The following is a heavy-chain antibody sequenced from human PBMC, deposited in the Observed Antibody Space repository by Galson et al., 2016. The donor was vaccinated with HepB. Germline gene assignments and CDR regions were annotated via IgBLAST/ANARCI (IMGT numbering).Heavy chain of an antibody. CDR3: AKGRGAGGDFEF. CDR1: GFTFSSYA. CDR2: ISASGVGT. J-gene: IGHJ4*02. Sequence: SLRLSCAASGFTFSSYAMGWVRQAPGKGLEWVAAISASGVGTNYADSVTGRFTISRDNSQNIMYLQMNSLRAEDTAIFYCAKGRGAGGDFEFWGPGTQVTVSS. D-gene: IGHD2-21*02. V-gene: IGHV3-23*01.